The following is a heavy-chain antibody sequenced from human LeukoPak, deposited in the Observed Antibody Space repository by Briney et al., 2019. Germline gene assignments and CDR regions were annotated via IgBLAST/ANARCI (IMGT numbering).Heavy chain of an antibody. V-gene: IGHV3-30-3*01. CDR2: ISYDGTNK. Sequence: GGSLRLSCAASGFTFSSYAMHWVRQAPGKGLEWVAIISYDGTNKYYADSVKGRLTNSRDNSKNTLSLQMNSLRTEDTAVYYCARGHLSSLFDIWGQGTMVTVSS. J-gene: IGHJ3*02. CDR3: ARGHLSSLFDI. D-gene: IGHD6-6*01. CDR1: GFTFSSYA.